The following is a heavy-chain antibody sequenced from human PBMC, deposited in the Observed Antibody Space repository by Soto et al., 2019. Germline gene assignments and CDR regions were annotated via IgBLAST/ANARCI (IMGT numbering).Heavy chain of an antibody. CDR2: IYHSGST. Sequence: SETLSLTCTVSGGSVRDGSYYWAWLRQPPGKGLEWIGHIYHSGSTIYNPSLKSRVTISIDTSKSQFSLNLNSMTAADTAVYYCAGYNWNYYFDPWGQGTLVTSPQ. J-gene: IGHJ5*02. D-gene: IGHD1-7*01. CDR1: GGSVRDGSYY. CDR3: AGYNWNYYFDP. V-gene: IGHV4-61*01.